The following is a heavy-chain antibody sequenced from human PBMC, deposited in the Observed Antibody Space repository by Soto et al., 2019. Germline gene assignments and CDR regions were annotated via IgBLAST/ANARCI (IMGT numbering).Heavy chain of an antibody. Sequence: GGSLRLSCAASGFTFSSYAMHWVRQAPGKGLEWVAVISYDGSNKYYAGSVKGRFTISRDNSKNTLYLQMNSLRAEDTAVYYCARDTAPTPKYYFDYWG. CDR3: ARDTAPTPKYYFDY. V-gene: IGHV3-30-3*01. CDR2: ISYDGSNK. CDR1: GFTFSSYA. J-gene: IGHJ4*01.